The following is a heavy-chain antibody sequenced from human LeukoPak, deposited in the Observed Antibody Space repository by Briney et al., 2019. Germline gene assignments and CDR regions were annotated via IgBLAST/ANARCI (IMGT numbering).Heavy chain of an antibody. Sequence: GGSLRLSCAASGFTFSSYSMNWVRQAPGKGLEWVSSISSSSSYIYYADSVKGRFTISRDNAKNSLYLQMNSLRAEDTAVYYCARDARGDYDILTGYFYYYYYMDVWGKGTTVTASS. CDR2: ISSSSSYI. CDR3: ARDARGDYDILTGYFYYYYYMDV. D-gene: IGHD3-9*01. CDR1: GFTFSSYS. J-gene: IGHJ6*03. V-gene: IGHV3-21*01.